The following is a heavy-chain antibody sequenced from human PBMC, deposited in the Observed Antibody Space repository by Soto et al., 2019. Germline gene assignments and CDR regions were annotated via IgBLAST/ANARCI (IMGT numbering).Heavy chain of an antibody. J-gene: IGHJ4*02. Sequence: DVQVVQSGGGLVQPGGSLKLSCAASGFAFNDSAMHWVRQASGKGLEWVARVRSKTNNYATAYPVSVRGRFTVSRDDSMGTTYLQMNSLKTEDTAMYYCTKNFVWGQGVLVTVSP. CDR2: VRSKTNNYAT. CDR3: TKNFV. V-gene: IGHV3-73*01. CDR1: GFAFNDSA.